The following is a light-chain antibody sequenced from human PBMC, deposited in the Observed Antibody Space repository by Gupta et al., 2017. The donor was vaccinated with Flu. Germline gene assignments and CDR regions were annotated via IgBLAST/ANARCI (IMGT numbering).Light chain of an antibody. J-gene: IGLJ2*01. CDR3: QTWGTVV. Sequence: QLDLTQSPSASASLGASVKLTCTLSSGHSHYDIAWHQQRPERAPRFLMRVNSDGSHTKGVGVPDRFSGPSSGAERHLSISSLQPEDEADYYCQTWGTVVFGGGTSLAVL. CDR1: SGHSHYD. CDR2: VNSDGSH. V-gene: IGLV4-69*01.